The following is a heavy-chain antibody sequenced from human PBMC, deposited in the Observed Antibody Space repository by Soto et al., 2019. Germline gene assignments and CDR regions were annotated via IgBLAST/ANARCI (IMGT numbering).Heavy chain of an antibody. V-gene: IGHV3-11*05. CDR3: ARDKGWGGRNDWYFDL. D-gene: IGHD2-15*01. Sequence: QVQLVEFGGGLGKPGGSLRLSCAASGFTFSDYYMSWIRQAPGKGLEWVSYISSSSSYTNYADSVKGRFTISRDNAKNSLYLQMNSLRAEDTAVYYCARDKGWGGRNDWYFDLWGRGTLVTVSS. J-gene: IGHJ2*01. CDR1: GFTFSDYY. CDR2: ISSSSSYT.